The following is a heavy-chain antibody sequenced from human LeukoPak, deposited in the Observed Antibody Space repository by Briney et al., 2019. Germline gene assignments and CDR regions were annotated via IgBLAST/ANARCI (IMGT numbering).Heavy chain of an antibody. CDR3: ASGGYVGYFDY. CDR2: INSDGSTT. Sequence: GGSLRLSCGASGFTFSSYWMHWVRQAPGKGLVWISRINSDGSTTSYADSVKGRFTISRDNAKNSLYLQMNSLRAEDTAVYYCASGGYVGYFDYWGQGTLVTVSS. V-gene: IGHV3-74*01. J-gene: IGHJ4*02. D-gene: IGHD5-12*01. CDR1: GFTFSSYW.